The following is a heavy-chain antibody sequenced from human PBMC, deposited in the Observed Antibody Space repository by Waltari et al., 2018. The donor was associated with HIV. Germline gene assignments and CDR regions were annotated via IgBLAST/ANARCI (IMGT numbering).Heavy chain of an antibody. Sequence: QVPLVQSRAEVKKPGASVKVSCNVSGYTLSKLLMHWLRQAPGKGHEWMGGFDPEQGRTIYAQNFQGRVTMTEDAATDTAYMELSSLRSEDTAVYYCTTEGLYCSGGTCYSRFDPWGQGTLVTVSS. CDR2: FDPEQGRT. CDR3: TTEGLYCSGGTCYSRFDP. D-gene: IGHD2-15*01. V-gene: IGHV1-24*01. CDR1: GYTLSKLL. J-gene: IGHJ5*02.